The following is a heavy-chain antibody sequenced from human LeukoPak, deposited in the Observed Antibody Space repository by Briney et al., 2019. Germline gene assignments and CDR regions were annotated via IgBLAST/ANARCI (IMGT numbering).Heavy chain of an antibody. Sequence: SETLSLTCSVSGGSISNYFWTWIRQPPGRGLEWIGYIYSSGSTYYNPSLKSRVSISVDTSKNRFSLKLSTVTAADTAVYYCARRPTGDPKFDYWGQGTLVTVSS. CDR3: ARRPTGDPKFDY. D-gene: IGHD7-27*01. CDR2: IYSSGST. CDR1: GGSISNYF. J-gene: IGHJ4*02. V-gene: IGHV4-59*08.